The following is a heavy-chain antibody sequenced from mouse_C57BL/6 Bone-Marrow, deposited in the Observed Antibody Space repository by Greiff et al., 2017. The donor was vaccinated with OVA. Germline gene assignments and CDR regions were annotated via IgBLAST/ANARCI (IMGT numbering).Heavy chain of an antibody. J-gene: IGHJ4*01. CDR1: GYTFTSYG. CDR2: IYPRSGNT. V-gene: IGHV1-81*01. Sequence: VQGVESGAELARPGASVKLSCKASGYTFTSYGISWVKQRTGQGLEWIGEIYPRSGNTYYNEKFKGKATLTADKSSSTAYMELRSLTSEDSAVYFCARGGAQATYYYAMDYWGQGTSVTVSS. D-gene: IGHD3-2*02. CDR3: ARGGAQATYYYAMDY.